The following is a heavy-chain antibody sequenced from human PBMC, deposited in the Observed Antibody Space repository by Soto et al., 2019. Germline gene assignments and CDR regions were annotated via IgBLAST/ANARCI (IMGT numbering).Heavy chain of an antibody. Sequence: GGSLRLSCAASGFTFADYAMHWVRQGPGKGLGWVSGISWNAVGIGYADSVKGRFTISRDNAKNSLYLQMNSLRLEDTALYYCAKGRSLHSLGFWGKGALVTVSS. CDR2: ISWNAVGI. CDR1: GFTFADYA. J-gene: IGHJ4*02. D-gene: IGHD2-15*01. CDR3: AKGRSLHSLGF. V-gene: IGHV3-9*01.